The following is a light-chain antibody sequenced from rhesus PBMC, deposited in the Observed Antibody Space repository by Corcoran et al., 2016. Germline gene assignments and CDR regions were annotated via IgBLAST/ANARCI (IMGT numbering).Light chain of an antibody. J-gene: IGKJ3*01. CDR1: QSISTW. CDR3: QQYSSGLT. Sequence: DIQMTQSPSSLSASVGDTVTITCRASQSISTWLAWYQQKPGKAPNLLIYNASTLQSGVPSRFSGSGSGTEFTFTITSLQSEDFATYYCQQYSSGLTFGPGTKLDFK. V-gene: IGKV1-22*01. CDR2: NAS.